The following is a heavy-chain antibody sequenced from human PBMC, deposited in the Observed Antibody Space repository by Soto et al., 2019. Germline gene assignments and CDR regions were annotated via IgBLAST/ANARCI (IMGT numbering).Heavy chain of an antibody. CDR2: IFWDDDK. V-gene: IGHV2-5*02. D-gene: IGHD5-12*01. Sequence: QITLKESGPTLVKPTQTLTLTCSFSGFSLSTRGVGVGWIRQPPGKALEWLALIFWDDDKWYSPSLRIRLTIPEDDSKNQEVLTMTNMDPVDTATYYCADKLRGYAYYFDQLGQGTLVTVSS. CDR1: GFSLSTRGVG. CDR3: ADKLRGYAYYFDQ. J-gene: IGHJ4*02.